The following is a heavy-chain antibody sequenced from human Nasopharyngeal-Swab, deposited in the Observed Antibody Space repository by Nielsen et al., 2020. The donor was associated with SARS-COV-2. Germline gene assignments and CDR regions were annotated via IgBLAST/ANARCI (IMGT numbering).Heavy chain of an antibody. D-gene: IGHD3-22*01. CDR2: IYYSGST. V-gene: IGHV4-59*13. Sequence: SETLSLTCTVSGGSISSYYWSWIRQSPGKGLEWIGYIYYSGSTNYNPSLKSRVTISVDTSKNQFSLKLSSVTAADTAVYYCARHQGYYATGFDYWGQGTLVTVSS. J-gene: IGHJ4*02. CDR3: ARHQGYYATGFDY. CDR1: GGSISSYY.